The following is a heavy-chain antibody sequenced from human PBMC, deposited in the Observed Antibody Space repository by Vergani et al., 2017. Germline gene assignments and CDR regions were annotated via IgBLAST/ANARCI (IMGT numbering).Heavy chain of an antibody. CDR3: AREAGGCSGGSCPFDY. CDR1: GFTFSSYW. CDR2: IKQDGSEK. Sequence: EVQLVESGGGLVQPGGSLRLSCAASGFTFSSYWMSWVRQAPGKGLEWVANIKQDGSEKYYVDSVKGRFTISRDNAKNSLYLQMNSLRAEDTAVYYCAREAGGCSGGSCPFDYWGQGTLVTVSS. V-gene: IGHV3-7*01. D-gene: IGHD2-15*01. J-gene: IGHJ4*02.